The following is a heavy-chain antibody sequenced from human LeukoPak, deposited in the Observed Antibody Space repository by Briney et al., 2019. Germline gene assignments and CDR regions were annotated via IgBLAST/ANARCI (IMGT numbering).Heavy chain of an antibody. D-gene: IGHD1-26*01. CDR1: GFTFDDYA. Sequence: GGSLRLSCAASGFTFDDYAMHWVRQAPGKGLEWVSGISWNSGSIGYADSVKGRFTISRDNAKNSLYLQVNSLRAEDTALYYCAKDRAGGSGSLFDYWGQGTLVTVSS. CDR2: ISWNSGSI. V-gene: IGHV3-9*01. CDR3: AKDRAGGSGSLFDY. J-gene: IGHJ4*02.